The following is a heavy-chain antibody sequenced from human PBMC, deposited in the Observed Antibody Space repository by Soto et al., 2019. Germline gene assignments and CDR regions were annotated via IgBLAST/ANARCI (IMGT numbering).Heavy chain of an antibody. Sequence: QVQLQQWGAGLLKPSETLSLTRAVYGGSFSGYYWSWIRQPPGKGLEWIGEIYHSGSTNYSPSLKSRVTISVDTSKNQFSLKLSSVTAADTAVYYCASSAALYYYGSGSRGFDPWGQGTLVTVSS. CDR1: GGSFSGYY. CDR3: ASSAALYYYGSGSRGFDP. CDR2: IYHSGST. D-gene: IGHD3-10*01. J-gene: IGHJ5*02. V-gene: IGHV4-34*01.